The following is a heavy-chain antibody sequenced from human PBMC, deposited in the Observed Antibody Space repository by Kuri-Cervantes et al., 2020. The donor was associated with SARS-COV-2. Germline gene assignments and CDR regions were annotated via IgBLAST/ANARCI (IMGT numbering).Heavy chain of an antibody. V-gene: IGHV3-23*01. Sequence: GGSLRLSCAASGFTFSSYAMSWVRQAPGKELEWVSAISGSGGSTYYADSVKGRFTISRDNSKNTLYLQMNSLRAEDTAVYYCAKDHGSGWLGDNNWFDPWGQGTLVTVSS. CDR2: ISGSGGST. CDR1: GFTFSSYA. D-gene: IGHD6-19*01. J-gene: IGHJ5*02. CDR3: AKDHGSGWLGDNNWFDP.